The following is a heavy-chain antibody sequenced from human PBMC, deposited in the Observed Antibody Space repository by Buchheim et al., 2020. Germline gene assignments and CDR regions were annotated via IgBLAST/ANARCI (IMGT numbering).Heavy chain of an antibody. D-gene: IGHD1-14*01. V-gene: IGHV4-61*02. CDR2: IGGSRGDK. J-gene: IGHJ2*01. CDR3: ARSGKGRGLPYPAWYFDL. Sequence: QVHLQESGPGLVEPSQTLSLTCTVSGDSISTGSYYWSWVRQPAGRGLEWIGRIGGSRGDKNYNPSGKSRDTISVDTSKNQFSLQLSSVTAADTAFYSCARSGKGRGLPYPAWYFDLWGRGAL. CDR1: GDSISTGSYY.